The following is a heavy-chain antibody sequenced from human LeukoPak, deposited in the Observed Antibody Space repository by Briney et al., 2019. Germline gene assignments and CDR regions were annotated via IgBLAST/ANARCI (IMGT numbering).Heavy chain of an antibody. J-gene: IGHJ5*02. Sequence: GESLKISCKGSGYSFTSYWIGWVRQMPGKGLEWVGIIYPGDSDTRYSPSFQGQVTISADKSISTAYLQWSSLKASDTAMYYCAGADPSYGVRPITNWFDPWGQGTLVTVSS. V-gene: IGHV5-51*01. CDR2: IYPGDSDT. D-gene: IGHD4-17*01. CDR1: GYSFTSYW. CDR3: AGADPSYGVRPITNWFDP.